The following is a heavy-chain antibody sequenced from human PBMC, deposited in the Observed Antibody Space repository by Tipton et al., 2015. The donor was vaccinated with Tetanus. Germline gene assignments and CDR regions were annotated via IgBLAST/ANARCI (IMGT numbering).Heavy chain of an antibody. CDR2: IYFSGST. CDR1: GGSLSRGGYY. Sequence: LRLSCTVSGGSLSRGGYYWTWIRQNPGKDLEWIGDIYFSGSTYYNPSLKSRVTISVDTSKNQFSLRLNSVTAADTAVYYCARDQARGARGWNYFDSWGQGTLVTVSS. D-gene: IGHD6-6*01. J-gene: IGHJ4*02. V-gene: IGHV4-31*03. CDR3: ARDQARGARGWNYFDS.